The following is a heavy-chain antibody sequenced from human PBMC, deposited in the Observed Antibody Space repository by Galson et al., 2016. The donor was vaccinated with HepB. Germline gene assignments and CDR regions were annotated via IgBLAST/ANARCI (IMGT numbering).Heavy chain of an antibody. D-gene: IGHD6-6*01. V-gene: IGHV3-23*01. Sequence: SLRLSCAASGFSFSTYDMNWVRQAPGKGLEWVATINGPSTATPYADSVKGRFTVSRDNSRDTLYLRMTSLRAEDTAIYYCAKVVPTGGHFFDSWGQGSLVTVSS. CDR1: GFSFSTYD. CDR3: AKVVPTGGHFFDS. CDR2: INGPSTAT. J-gene: IGHJ4*02.